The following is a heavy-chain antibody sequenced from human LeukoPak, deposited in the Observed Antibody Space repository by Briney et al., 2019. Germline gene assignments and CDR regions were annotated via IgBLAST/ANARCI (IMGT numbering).Heavy chain of an antibody. CDR1: GFIFSNYD. J-gene: IGHJ6*02. CDR2: ISYDGSKR. V-gene: IGHV3-30*18. Sequence: PGGSLRLSCAASGFIFSNYDMHWVRQAPGKGLEWVAFISYDGSKRYSADSVNGRVSISRDNSEKTLFLQMNSLRPEDTAVYYCAKGGTGYDVYYAYYGLDDWGQGTTVTVS. CDR3: AKGGTGYDVYYAYYGLDD. D-gene: IGHD5-12*01.